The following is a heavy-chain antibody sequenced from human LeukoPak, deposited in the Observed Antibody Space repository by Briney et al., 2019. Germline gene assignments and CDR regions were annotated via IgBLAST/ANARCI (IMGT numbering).Heavy chain of an antibody. D-gene: IGHD3-10*01. CDR2: IKWNGGVT. J-gene: IGHJ3*02. CDR1: GFIFDDYG. Sequence: RPGGSLRLSCVASGFIFDDYGMTWVRQAPGKGLEWVSSIKWNGGVTAFRDSVKGRFSISRDNAKNSLYLQMNSLRAEDTALYYCATERQLLWFGTDAFDIWGQGTMVTVSS. V-gene: IGHV3-20*04. CDR3: ATERQLLWFGTDAFDI.